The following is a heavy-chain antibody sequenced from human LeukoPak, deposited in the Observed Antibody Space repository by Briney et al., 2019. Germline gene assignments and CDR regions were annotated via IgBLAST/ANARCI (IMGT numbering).Heavy chain of an antibody. CDR2: IVVGSGNT. Sequence: ASVKVSCKASGLTFTSSAMQWVRQARGQRLEWIGWIVVGSGNTNYAQKFQERVTITRDMSTSTAYMELSSLRSEDTAVYYYAADLGDFQHWGQGTLVTVSS. CDR1: GLTFTSSA. J-gene: IGHJ1*01. CDR3: AADLGDFQH. V-gene: IGHV1-58*02.